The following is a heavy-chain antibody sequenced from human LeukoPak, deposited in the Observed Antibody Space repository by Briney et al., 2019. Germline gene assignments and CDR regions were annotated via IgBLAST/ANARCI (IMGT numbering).Heavy chain of an antibody. V-gene: IGHV1-69*05. D-gene: IGHD1-26*01. Sequence: GASVKVSCKASGGTFSSYAISWVRQAPGQGLEWMGRIIPIFGTANYAQKLQGRVTMTTDTSTSTAYMELRSLRSDDTAVYYCASHLSGHNWFDPWGQGTLVTVSS. CDR3: ASHLSGHNWFDP. CDR1: GGTFSSYA. CDR2: IIPIFGTA. J-gene: IGHJ5*02.